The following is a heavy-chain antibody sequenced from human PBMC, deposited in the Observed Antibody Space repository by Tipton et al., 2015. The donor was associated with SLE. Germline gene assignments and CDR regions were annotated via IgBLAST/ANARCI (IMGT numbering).Heavy chain of an antibody. CDR1: GGSFSGYY. CDR3: ARGGEYGSSWHPRNYYYMDV. V-gene: IGHV4-34*01. CDR2: INHSGST. J-gene: IGHJ6*03. D-gene: IGHD6-13*01. Sequence: TPSLTCAVYGGSFSGYYWTWSRQPPGKGLEWIGEINHSGSTNYNPSLKSRVTISVDTSKNQFSLKLTSVTAADTAIYYCARGGEYGSSWHPRNYYYMDVWGKGTTVTVSS.